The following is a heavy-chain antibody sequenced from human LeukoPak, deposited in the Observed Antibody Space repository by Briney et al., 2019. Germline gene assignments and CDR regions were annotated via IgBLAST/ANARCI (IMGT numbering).Heavy chain of an antibody. V-gene: IGHV3-74*01. CDR1: GFAFNTYW. J-gene: IGHJ3*02. D-gene: IGHD3-10*01. Sequence: PGGSLRLSCAASGFAFNTYWMHWVRQAPGEGLVWVSRINGDGSTTIYADSVKGRFTVSRDNAKNTLYLQMNSLRAEDTAVYYCSTGSGHAFDIWGRGTMVTVSS. CDR2: INGDGSTT. CDR3: STGSGHAFDI.